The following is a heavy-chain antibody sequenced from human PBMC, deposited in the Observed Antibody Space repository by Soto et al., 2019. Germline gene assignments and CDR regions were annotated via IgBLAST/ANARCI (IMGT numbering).Heavy chain of an antibody. Sequence: EGPLAESGGGLVQPGGSLRLSCAASGFTFSKSWMSWVRQAPGKGLEWVANINEGGSETYYVDSVKGRFTISRDNAKNALYLQMSSMRVEDTAVYDCARDDWGPSHFWGQGTLVTVSS. J-gene: IGHJ4*02. CDR2: INEGGSET. CDR1: GFTFSKSW. D-gene: IGHD2-21*01. CDR3: ARDDWGPSHF. V-gene: IGHV3-7*04.